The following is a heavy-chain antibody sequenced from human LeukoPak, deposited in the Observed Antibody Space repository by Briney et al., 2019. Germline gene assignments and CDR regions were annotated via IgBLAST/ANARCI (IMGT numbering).Heavy chain of an antibody. CDR1: GYTFTSYY. D-gene: IGHD3-22*01. V-gene: IGHV1-46*01. CDR3: ARDTYDSSVTPPGYLDY. Sequence: GASVKVSCKASGYTFTSYYMHWVRQAPGQGLEWMGIINPSGGSTSYAQKFQGRVTMTRDTSTSTVYMELSSLRSEDTAVYYCARDTYDSSVTPPGYLDYWGQGTLVTVSS. J-gene: IGHJ4*02. CDR2: INPSGGST.